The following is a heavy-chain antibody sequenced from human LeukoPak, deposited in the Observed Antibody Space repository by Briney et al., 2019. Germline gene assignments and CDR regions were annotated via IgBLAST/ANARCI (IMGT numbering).Heavy chain of an antibody. J-gene: IGHJ3*01. V-gene: IGHV4-59*08. CDR2: VFYSGGT. D-gene: IGHD4-11*01. CDR1: GGPTTGYF. CDR3: ARHVTVTYDAFDL. Sequence: PSETLSLTCTVSGGPTTGYFWSWIRQPPGKGLEWIGYVFYSGGTLYNPSLKSRVTISVDTSKNQFSLKLNSVTAADTAAYYCARHVTVTYDAFDLWGQGTMVTVSS.